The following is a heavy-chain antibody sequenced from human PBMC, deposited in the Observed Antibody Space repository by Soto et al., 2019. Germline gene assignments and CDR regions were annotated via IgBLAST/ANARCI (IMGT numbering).Heavy chain of an antibody. Sequence: QVQLVQSGAEVKKPGASVKVSCKASGYTFTSSGISWVRQAPGQGLEWMGWISAYNGNTNYAQKLQGRVTMTTDTSTSTAYMELRSLRSDDTAVYYCARRQGYCTNGVCYPYGMDVWGQGTTVTVSS. D-gene: IGHD2-8*01. V-gene: IGHV1-18*01. J-gene: IGHJ6*02. CDR1: GYTFTSSG. CDR2: ISAYNGNT. CDR3: ARRQGYCTNGVCYPYGMDV.